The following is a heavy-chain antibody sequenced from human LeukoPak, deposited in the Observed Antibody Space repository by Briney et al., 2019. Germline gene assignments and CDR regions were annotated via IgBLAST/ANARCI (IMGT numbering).Heavy chain of an antibody. CDR3: ARTSTRDGYRYFDY. D-gene: IGHD5-24*01. V-gene: IGHV3-7*04. CDR2: IKQDGSEE. J-gene: IGHJ4*02. CDR1: GFTFGSYW. Sequence: GGSLRLSCAASGFTFGSYWMSWVRQAPEKGLEWVANIKQDGSEEYYVDSVKGRFTISRDNAKNSLYLQMNSLRAEDTAVYYCARTSTRDGYRYFDYWGQGTLVTVSS.